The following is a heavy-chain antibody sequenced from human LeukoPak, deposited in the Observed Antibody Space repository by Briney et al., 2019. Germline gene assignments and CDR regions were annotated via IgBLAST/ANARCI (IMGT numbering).Heavy chain of an antibody. Sequence: GGSLRLSCAPSGFTFSSYSMKWVRQAPGKGLEWVSSISSSSSYRYYEESVKGRFSISRDNARNSLYLQMNSLRAEDTAVYYCARDSPNEAILWWSIDYWGQGTLVTVSS. V-gene: IGHV3-21*01. CDR3: ARDSPNEAILWWSIDY. D-gene: IGHD2-21*01. J-gene: IGHJ4*02. CDR2: ISSSSSYR. CDR1: GFTFSSYS.